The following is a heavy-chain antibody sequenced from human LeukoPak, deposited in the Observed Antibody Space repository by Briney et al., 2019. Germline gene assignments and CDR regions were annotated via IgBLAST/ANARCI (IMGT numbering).Heavy chain of an antibody. D-gene: IGHD5-18*01. J-gene: IGHJ2*01. CDR2: IYYSGST. CDR1: GGSISSSSYY. CDR3: ARGGYSYGHGYFDL. V-gene: IGHV4-39*01. Sequence: SETLSLTCTVSGGSISSSSYYWGWLRQPPGKGLEWIGSIYYSGSTYYNPSLKSRVTISVDTSKDQFSLKLSSVTAADTAVYYRARGGYSYGHGYFDLWGRGTLVTVSS.